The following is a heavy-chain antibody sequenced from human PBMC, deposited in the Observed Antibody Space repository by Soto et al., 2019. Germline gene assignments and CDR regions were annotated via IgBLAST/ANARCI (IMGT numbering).Heavy chain of an antibody. V-gene: IGHV4-61*01. Sequence: SETLSLTCTVSGGSVSSGSYYWSWIRQPPGKGLEWIGYIYYSGSTNYNPSLKSRVTISVDTSKNQFSLKLSSVTAADTAVYYCARDSCSGGSCYSPLVAFEIWGQGTMVTVSS. CDR3: ARDSCSGGSCYSPLVAFEI. J-gene: IGHJ3*02. CDR2: IYYSGST. CDR1: GGSVSSGSYY. D-gene: IGHD2-15*01.